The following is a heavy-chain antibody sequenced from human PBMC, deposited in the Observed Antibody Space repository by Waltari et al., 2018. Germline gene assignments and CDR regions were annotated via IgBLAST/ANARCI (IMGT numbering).Heavy chain of an antibody. CDR3: ARGGTVDSSWYDH. CDR2: MFSGDRT. CDR1: VFSDTDNY. J-gene: IGHJ5*02. V-gene: IGHV3-53*02. D-gene: IGHD4-4*01. Sequence: EVQLVETGGGLIQPGGSLKLSCAASVFSDTDNYMSWFRQAPGKGLGWVSVMFSGDRTYYADAVKGRFIISRDKSTNTLYLQMNSLTVEDTALYYCARGGTVDSSWYDHWGQGTLVRVSS.